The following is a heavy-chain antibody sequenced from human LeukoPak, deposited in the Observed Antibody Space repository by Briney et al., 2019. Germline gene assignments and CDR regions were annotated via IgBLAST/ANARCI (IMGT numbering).Heavy chain of an antibody. CDR3: AKDLSGLLWFGEPVDAFDI. V-gene: IGHV3-30*18. D-gene: IGHD3-10*01. CDR1: GFTFSSYG. Sequence: PGGSLRLSCAASGFTFSSYGMHWVRQAPGKGLEWVAVISYDGSNKYYADSVKGRFTISRDNSKNTLYLQMNSLRAEDTAVYYCAKDLSGLLWFGEPVDAFDIWGQGTMVTVSP. CDR2: ISYDGSNK. J-gene: IGHJ3*02.